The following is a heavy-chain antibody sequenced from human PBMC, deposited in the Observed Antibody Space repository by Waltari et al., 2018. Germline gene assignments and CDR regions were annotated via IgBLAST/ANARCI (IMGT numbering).Heavy chain of an antibody. CDR2: VLPFLGIT. CDR1: GGTFSSYT. V-gene: IGHV1-69*02. Sequence: QVQLVQSGAEVKKPGSSVKVSCKASGGTFSSYTISWGRQAPGQGLEWMGRVLPFLGITNYAQQIPGRLTITADKTTGTAYMELSSLRSEDTAVYYCAGVGCIAAAGPSGMDVWGQGTTVTVSS. CDR3: AGVGCIAAAGPSGMDV. D-gene: IGHD6-13*01. J-gene: IGHJ6*02.